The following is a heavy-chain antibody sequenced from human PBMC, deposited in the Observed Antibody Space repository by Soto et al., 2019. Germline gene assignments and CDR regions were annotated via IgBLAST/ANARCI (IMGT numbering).Heavy chain of an antibody. CDR1: GGSITNYY. J-gene: IGHJ4*02. V-gene: IGHV4-59*01. D-gene: IGHD1-7*01. CDR2: VYYRGTT. Sequence: SETLSLTCTVSGGSITNYYWSWIRQPPGKGLEWIGYVYYRGTTNYSPSLQSRVTISVDTSKSQFSLKLSSVTAADTAVYYCARRGISGSTRYLDYWGQGALVTVSS. CDR3: ARRGISGSTRYLDY.